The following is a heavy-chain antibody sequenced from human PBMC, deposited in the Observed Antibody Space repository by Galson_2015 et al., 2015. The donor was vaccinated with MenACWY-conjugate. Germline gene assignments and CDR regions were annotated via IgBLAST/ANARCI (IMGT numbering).Heavy chain of an antibody. CDR2: ISSTSDTI. V-gene: IGHV3-48*04. CDR1: GFTFSFYT. D-gene: IGHD3-16*02. CDR3: ARDYRPVDY. J-gene: IGHJ4*02. Sequence: SLRLSCAASGFTFSFYTMNWVRQAPGKGLEWVSYISSTSDTIYYADSVKGRFTISRDNAKNSLYLQMSNLRAEDTAVYYCARDYRPVDYWGQGTLVTVSS.